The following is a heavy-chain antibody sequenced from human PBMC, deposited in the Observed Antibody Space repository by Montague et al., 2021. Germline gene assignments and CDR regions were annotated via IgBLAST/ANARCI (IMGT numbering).Heavy chain of an antibody. V-gene: IGHV4-59*02. CDR3: GRDYWGSIDY. J-gene: IGHJ4*01. CDR2: MRSSGRP. CDR1: GGSVNGYD. D-gene: IGHD7-27*01. Sequence: SETLSLTRSVSGGSVNGYDWSWIRQPPGQGLEWIVYMRSSGRPNXNPSFTSRLAISIDMSRNQFSLELSFVTAADTAIYFCGRDYWGSIDYWGHGILVTVSS.